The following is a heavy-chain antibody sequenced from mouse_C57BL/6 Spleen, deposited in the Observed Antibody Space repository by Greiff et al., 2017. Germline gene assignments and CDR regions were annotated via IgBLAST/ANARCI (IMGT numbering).Heavy chain of an antibody. J-gene: IGHJ3*01. V-gene: IGHV1-9*01. CDR2: ILPGSGST. Sequence: QVQLQQSGAELMKPGASVKLSCKASGYTFTGYWIEWVKQRPGQGLEWIGDILPGSGSTNYNEKFKGKATFTVDTSSNTAYMQRSSLTSEDSAIYYCARKGYGSFLAFSGWGQGILVTASA. CDR1: GYTFTGYW. D-gene: IGHD1-1*01. CDR3: ARKGYGSFLAFSG.